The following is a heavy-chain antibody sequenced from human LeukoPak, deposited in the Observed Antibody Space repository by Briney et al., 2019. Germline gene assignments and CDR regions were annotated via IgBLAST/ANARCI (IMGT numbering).Heavy chain of an antibody. D-gene: IGHD6-19*01. V-gene: IGHV3-23*01. CDR1: GFTFSRYA. CDR3: AKALDHHWLVPFSAGIYFDY. CDR2: ISGSGGST. J-gene: IGHJ4*02. Sequence: GGSLRLSCAASGFTFSRYAMSWVRQAPGKGLEWVSAISGSGGSTYYADSAKRRYTIARDNSKNTLYLQRNSLRDEDTAVYSCAKALDHHWLVPFSAGIYFDYWGQGTLVTVSA.